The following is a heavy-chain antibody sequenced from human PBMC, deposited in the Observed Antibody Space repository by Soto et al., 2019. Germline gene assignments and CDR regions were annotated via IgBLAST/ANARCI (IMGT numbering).Heavy chain of an antibody. V-gene: IGHV3-21*01. CDR2: ISSSSSYI. J-gene: IGHJ6*02. CDR1: GFTFSSYS. D-gene: IGHD6-6*01. CDR3: AKDLEYSSSSYYYYYGMDV. Sequence: PGGSLRLSCAASGFTFSSYSMNWVRQAPGKGLEWVSSISSSSSYIYYADSVKGRFTISRDNAKNSLYLQMNSLRAEDTAVYYCAKDLEYSSSSYYYYYGMDVWGQGTTVTVSS.